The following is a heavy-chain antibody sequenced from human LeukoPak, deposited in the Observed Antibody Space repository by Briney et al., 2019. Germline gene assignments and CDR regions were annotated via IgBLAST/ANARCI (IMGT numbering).Heavy chain of an antibody. Sequence: GGSLRLSCAASGFTFSSSGMHWVRQASGKGLEWVGRIRSKANSYATAYAASVKGRFTISRDDSKNTAYLQMNSLKTEDTAVYYCTIYGERYCGGDCYPDAFDIWGQGTMVTVSS. J-gene: IGHJ3*02. D-gene: IGHD2-21*02. CDR2: IRSKANSYAT. CDR1: GFTFSSSG. CDR3: TIYGERYCGGDCYPDAFDI. V-gene: IGHV3-73*01.